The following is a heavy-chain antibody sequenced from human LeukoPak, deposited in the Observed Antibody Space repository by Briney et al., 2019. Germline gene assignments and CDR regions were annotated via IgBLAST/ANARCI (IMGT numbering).Heavy chain of an antibody. V-gene: IGHV4-39*01. Sequence: PSETLSLTCTVSGGSISSSSYYWGWIRQPPGKGLEWIGSIYYSGSTYYNPSLKSRVTISVDTSKNQFSLKLSSVTAADTAVYYCARGEWLPLDYWGQGTLVTVSS. CDR2: IYYSGST. J-gene: IGHJ4*02. D-gene: IGHD3-3*01. CDR3: ARGEWLPLDY. CDR1: GGSISSSSYY.